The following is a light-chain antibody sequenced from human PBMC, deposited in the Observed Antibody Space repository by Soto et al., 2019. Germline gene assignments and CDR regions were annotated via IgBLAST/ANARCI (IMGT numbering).Light chain of an antibody. Sequence: EIVLTQSPATLSLSPGERATLSCRASQSVRSSFLAWYQQKPGQAPRLLIYGASSRATDIPDRFSGSGSGTDFTLTISRLEPEDSALYFCQQYRPSPAISFGQGTRLEIK. CDR1: QSVRSSF. V-gene: IGKV3-20*01. CDR3: QQYRPSPAIS. CDR2: GAS. J-gene: IGKJ5*01.